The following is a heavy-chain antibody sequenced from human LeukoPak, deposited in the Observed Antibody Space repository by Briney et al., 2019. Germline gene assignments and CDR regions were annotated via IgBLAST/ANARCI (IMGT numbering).Heavy chain of an antibody. CDR1: GGSISSYY. V-gene: IGHV4-59*08. CDR3: ARHGRYNGSGEIDP. Sequence: SETLSLTCTVPGGSISSYYWSWIRQPPGKGLEWIGYIYYSGSTNYNPSLKSRVTISVDTSKNQFSLKLSSVTAADTAVYYCARHGRYNGSGEIDPWGQGTLVTVSS. D-gene: IGHD3-10*01. J-gene: IGHJ5*02. CDR2: IYYSGST.